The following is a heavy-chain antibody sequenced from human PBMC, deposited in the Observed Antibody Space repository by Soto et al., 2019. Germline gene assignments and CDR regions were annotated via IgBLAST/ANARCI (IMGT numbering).Heavy chain of an antibody. J-gene: IGHJ4*02. Sequence: QVQLVQSGAEEKKPGASVKVSCKASGYTFTRYPIHWVRQAPGQRLEWMGWINTGNGDTKYSQKFQGTVTITRDASASTAYMELSSLRSEDTAVYYCTRDSGDYYGYFDYWGQGTLVTVSS. CDR2: INTGNGDT. V-gene: IGHV1-3*05. CDR3: TRDSGDYYGYFDY. D-gene: IGHD1-26*01. CDR1: GYTFTRYP.